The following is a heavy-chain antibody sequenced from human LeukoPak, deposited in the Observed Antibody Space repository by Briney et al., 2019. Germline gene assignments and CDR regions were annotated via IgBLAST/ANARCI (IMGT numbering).Heavy chain of an antibody. CDR2: IGIDSGNT. J-gene: IGHJ4*02. CDR3: ARDYKYAFDN. D-gene: IGHD5-24*01. CDR1: GFTFSDYS. Sequence: GGSLRLSCAASGFTFSDYSMNWVRQAPGKGLEWISYIGIDSGNTNYADSVKGRFTISGDKAKNSLYLQMNSLRVKDTAVYYCARDYKYAFDNWGQGTLVTVSS. V-gene: IGHV3-48*01.